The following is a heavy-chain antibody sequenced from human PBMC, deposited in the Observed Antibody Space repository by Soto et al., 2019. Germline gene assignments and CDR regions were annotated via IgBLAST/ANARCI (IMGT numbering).Heavy chain of an antibody. CDR3: ARDPDSSGWYGVFDY. CDR1: GYTFTSYA. V-gene: IGHV1-3*01. Sequence: ASVKVSCKASGYTFTSYAMHWVRQAPGQRLEWMGWINVGNGNTKYSQKFQGRVTITRDTSASTAYMELSSLRSEDTAVYYCARDPDSSGWYGVFDYWGQGTLVTVSS. CDR2: INVGNGNT. D-gene: IGHD6-19*01. J-gene: IGHJ4*02.